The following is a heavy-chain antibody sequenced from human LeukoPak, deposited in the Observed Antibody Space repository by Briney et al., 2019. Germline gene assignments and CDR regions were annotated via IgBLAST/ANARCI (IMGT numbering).Heavy chain of an antibody. V-gene: IGHV3-23*01. CDR2: ISGSGGST. CDR3: AKGLAGALDY. D-gene: IGHD1-26*01. CDR1: GFTFSSYA. Sequence: GGSLRLSCAASGFTFSSYAMSWVRQAPGKGLEWVSDISGSGGSTYYADSEKGRFTISRDNSKNTLYLQMNSLRAEDTAVYYCAKGLAGALDYWGQGTLVTVSS. J-gene: IGHJ4*02.